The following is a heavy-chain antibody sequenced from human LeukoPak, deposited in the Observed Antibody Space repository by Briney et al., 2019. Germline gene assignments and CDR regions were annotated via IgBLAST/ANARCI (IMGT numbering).Heavy chain of an antibody. CDR1: GYTFTTYA. D-gene: IGHD6-6*01. CDR3: ARGVTYSSSTYHFDY. CDR2: INTNTGNP. Sequence: ASVKVSCKASGYTFTTYAMNWLRLAPGQGLEWMGWINTNTGNPTYAQGFTGRFVFSLDTSVSTAYLQISSLKAEDTAVYYCARGVTYSSSTYHFDYWGQGTLVTVSS. J-gene: IGHJ4*02. V-gene: IGHV7-4-1*02.